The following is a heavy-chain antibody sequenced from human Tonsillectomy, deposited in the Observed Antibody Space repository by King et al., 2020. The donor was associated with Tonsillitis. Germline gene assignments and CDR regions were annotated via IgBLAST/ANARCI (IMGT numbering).Heavy chain of an antibody. V-gene: IGHV3-15*01. CDR3: TAGIAFDI. CDR1: GFTFSNAW. J-gene: IGHJ3*02. Sequence: VQLVESGGGLVKPGGSLRLSCSGSGFTFSNAWMSWVRQGPGKGLEWVGRIKSKVNGGTIDYAAPGQGRFTISRDDSKNTVYLQMNSLKTEDTAVYYCTAGIAFDIWGQGTMVTVSS. CDR2: IKSKVNGGTI.